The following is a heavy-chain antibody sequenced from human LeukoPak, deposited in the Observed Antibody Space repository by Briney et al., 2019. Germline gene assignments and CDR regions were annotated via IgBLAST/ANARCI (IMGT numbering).Heavy chain of an antibody. J-gene: IGHJ4*02. V-gene: IGHV1-8*03. CDR1: GYTFTSYD. D-gene: IGHD3-10*01. CDR2: MNPNSGNT. Sequence: ASVKVSCKASGYTFTSYDINWVRQAPGQGLEWMGWMNPNSGNTVYAQKFQGRVTITRNTSISTAYMELSSLRSEDTAVYYCARDYYGSGRDWGQGTLVTVSS. CDR3: ARDYYGSGRD.